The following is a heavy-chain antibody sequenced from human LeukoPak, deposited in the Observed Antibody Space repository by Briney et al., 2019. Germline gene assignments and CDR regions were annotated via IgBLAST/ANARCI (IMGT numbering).Heavy chain of an antibody. J-gene: IGHJ4*02. D-gene: IGHD6-19*01. CDR1: GGSISSSSYY. Sequence: KPSETLSPTCTVSGGSISSSSYYWGWIRQPPGKGLEWIGSIYYSGSTYYNPSLKSRVTISVDTSKNQFSLKLSSVTAADTAVYYCARGSDKIAVAGIDYWGQGTLVTVSS. CDR2: IYYSGST. CDR3: ARGSDKIAVAGIDY. V-gene: IGHV4-39*01.